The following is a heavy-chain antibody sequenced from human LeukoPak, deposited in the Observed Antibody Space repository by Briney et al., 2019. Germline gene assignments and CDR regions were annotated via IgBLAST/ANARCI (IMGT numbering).Heavy chain of an antibody. V-gene: IGHV4/OR15-8*02. CDR1: SGSITNNW. D-gene: IGHD6-19*01. CDR3: ARDQGYRGDWYPGY. Sequence: KPSETLSLTCVVSSGSITNNWFTWVRQPPGKGLEWIGEIIHTGQTTYNPSLKSRVTLSIDTSKTQFSLNLISVTAADTAVYYCARDQGYRGDWYPGYWGQGTLVTVSS. CDR2: IIHTGQT. J-gene: IGHJ4*02.